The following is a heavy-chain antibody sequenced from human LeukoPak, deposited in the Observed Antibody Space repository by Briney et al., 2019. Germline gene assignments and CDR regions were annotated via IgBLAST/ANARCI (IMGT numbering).Heavy chain of an antibody. Sequence: GGSLRLSCAASGFTFSNYAVTWVRQAPGKGLEWVSAISGSGGSTYYADSVKGRFTISRDNSKNTLYLQMNSLRAEDTAMYYCAKGGYSSPSPPDYWGQGTLVTVSS. J-gene: IGHJ4*02. V-gene: IGHV3-23*01. CDR2: ISGSGGST. CDR1: GFTFSNYA. CDR3: AKGGYSSPSPPDY. D-gene: IGHD6-13*01.